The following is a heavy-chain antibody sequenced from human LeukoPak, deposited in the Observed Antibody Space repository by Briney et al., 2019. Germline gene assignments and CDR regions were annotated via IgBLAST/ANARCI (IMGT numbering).Heavy chain of an antibody. CDR3: AKEPYYYDSSGSIDY. Sequence: GGSLRLSCAASGFTFSSYAVSWVRQALGKGLEWVSAISGSGGSTYYADSVKGRFTISRDNSKNTLCLQMNSLRAEDTAVYYCAKEPYYYDSSGSIDYWGQGTLVTVSS. J-gene: IGHJ4*02. V-gene: IGHV3-23*01. D-gene: IGHD3-22*01. CDR1: GFTFSSYA. CDR2: ISGSGGST.